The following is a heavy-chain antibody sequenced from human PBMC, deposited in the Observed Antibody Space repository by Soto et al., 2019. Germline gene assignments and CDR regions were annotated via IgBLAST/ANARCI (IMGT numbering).Heavy chain of an antibody. V-gene: IGHV3-23*01. CDR3: AKDHQGSVADYFDY. CDR1: GFTFITYV. CDR2: ISGSGDST. Sequence: GVSLRLSCEASGFTFITYVMTWFRQAPGKGLEWVSSISGSGDSTYYADSVKGRFTISRDNSKNTMYLQMNSLRAEDTALYYWAKDHQGSVADYFDYWGLGTLVTVSS. D-gene: IGHD6-19*01. J-gene: IGHJ4*02.